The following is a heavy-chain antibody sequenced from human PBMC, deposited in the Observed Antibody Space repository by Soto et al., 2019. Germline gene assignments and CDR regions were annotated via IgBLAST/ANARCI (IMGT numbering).Heavy chain of an antibody. D-gene: IGHD6-13*01. J-gene: IGHJ6*04. CDR1: GGTFSPYA. Sequence: ASVKVSYQASGGTFSPYAVSWVRQAPGDRLDWMGGIIPTFGPTNYAQKFQGRVTITADKSTNTVYIELGRLRSDDSAVYYCKRAGYSRSRISQIYYGLDLWGKGTTVTVSS. V-gene: IGHV1-69*06. CDR3: KRAGYSRSRISQIYYGLDL. CDR2: IIPTFGPT.